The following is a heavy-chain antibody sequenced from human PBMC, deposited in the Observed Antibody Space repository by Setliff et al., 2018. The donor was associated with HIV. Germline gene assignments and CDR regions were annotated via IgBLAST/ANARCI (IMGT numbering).Heavy chain of an antibody. J-gene: IGHJ4*02. CDR2: IIPSGGST. Sequence: ASVKVSCKASGYTFTKSLIHWVRQAPGQGLEWMGAIIPSGGSTGYAEKFKARVTLTRDTSTSTVYMELSGLREEDTAVYYCAKDGASGSGYYWADYWGQGPLVTVSS. V-gene: IGHV1-46*01. D-gene: IGHD3-3*01. CDR3: AKDGASGSGYYWADY. CDR1: GYTFTKSL.